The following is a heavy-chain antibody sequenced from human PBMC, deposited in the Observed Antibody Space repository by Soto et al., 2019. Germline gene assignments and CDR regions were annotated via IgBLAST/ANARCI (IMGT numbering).Heavy chain of an antibody. D-gene: IGHD5-12*01. V-gene: IGHV3-23*01. CDR1: GFTFSSYA. Sequence: GGSLRLSCAASGFTFSSYAMSWVRQAPGKGLEWVSAISGSGGTTYYADSVKGRFTISRDNSKNTLYLQMNSLRAEDTAVYYCAKAPVIRGVLDYWGQVTLVTAPQ. CDR2: ISGSGGTT. CDR3: AKAPVIRGVLDY. J-gene: IGHJ4*01.